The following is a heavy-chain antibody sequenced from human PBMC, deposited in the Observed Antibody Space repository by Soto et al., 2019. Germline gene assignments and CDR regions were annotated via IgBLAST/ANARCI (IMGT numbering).Heavy chain of an antibody. CDR2: ISSSSSYI. V-gene: IGHV3-21*01. D-gene: IGHD6-19*01. CDR1: GFTFSSYS. J-gene: IGHJ2*01. CDR3: ARVPNWGAGSYWYFDL. Sequence: VQLVESGGGLVKPGGSLRLSCAASGFTFSSYSMNWVRQAPGKGLEWVSSISSSSSYIYYADSVKGRFTISRDNAKNSLYLQMNSLRAEDTAVYYCARVPNWGAGSYWYFDLWGRGTLVTVSS.